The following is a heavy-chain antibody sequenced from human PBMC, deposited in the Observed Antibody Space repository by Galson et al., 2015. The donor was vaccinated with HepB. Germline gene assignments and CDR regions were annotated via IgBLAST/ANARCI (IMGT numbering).Heavy chain of an antibody. CDR2: VSSGSSSI. J-gene: IGHJ6*03. Sequence: SLRLSCAASGFTFTSYRMNWVRQAPGKGLEWVSSVSSGSSSINYADSVKGRFTISRDNAKNSLYLQMNSLRAEDTAVYYCARVGAAFLVVPAFYYMDVWGKGTTVTVSS. V-gene: IGHV3-21*01. D-gene: IGHD2-2*01. CDR3: ARVGAAFLVVPAFYYMDV. CDR1: GFTFTSYR.